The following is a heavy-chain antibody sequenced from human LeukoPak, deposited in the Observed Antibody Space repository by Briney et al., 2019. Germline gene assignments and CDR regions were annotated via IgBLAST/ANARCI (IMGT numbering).Heavy chain of an antibody. D-gene: IGHD1-7*01. V-gene: IGHV3-30*02. CDR2: IRYDGSNK. CDR3: AKGNNWNSGGFDY. Sequence: GGSLRLSCAASGFTFSSYGMHWVRQAPGKGLEWVAFIRYDGSNKYYADSVKGRFTISRDNSKNTLYLQMNSLRAEDTAVYYCAKGNNWNSGGFDYWGQGTLVTVSS. CDR1: GFTFSSYG. J-gene: IGHJ4*02.